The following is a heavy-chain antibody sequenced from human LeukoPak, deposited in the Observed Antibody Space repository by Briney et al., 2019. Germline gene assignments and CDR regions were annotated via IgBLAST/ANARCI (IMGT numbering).Heavy chain of an antibody. V-gene: IGHV3-7*01. J-gene: IGHJ4*02. CDR3: SNGIYDSSY. D-gene: IGHD3-22*01. CDR1: GFTFTRYW. CDR2: ISQDGSEE. Sequence: GGSLRLSCAASGFTFTRYWMAWVRQAPGKGLEWISNISQDGSEEYYVDSVRGRFTASRDNAKNSHYLQMNSLRAEDTAVYYCSNGIYDSSYWGQGTLVTVPS.